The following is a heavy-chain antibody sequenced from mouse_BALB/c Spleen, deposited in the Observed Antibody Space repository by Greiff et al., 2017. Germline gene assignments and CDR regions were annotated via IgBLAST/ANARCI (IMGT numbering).Heavy chain of an antibody. Sequence: QVQLKQSGPGLVAPSQSLSITCTVSGFSLTSYGVHWVRQPPGKGLEWLGVIWAGGSTNYNSALMSRLSISKDNSKSQVFLKMNSLQTDDTAMYYCARERGITTATLDFDYWGQGTTLTVSS. V-gene: IGHV2-9*02. CDR3: ARERGITTATLDFDY. CDR2: IWAGGST. CDR1: GFSLTSYG. J-gene: IGHJ2*01. D-gene: IGHD1-2*01.